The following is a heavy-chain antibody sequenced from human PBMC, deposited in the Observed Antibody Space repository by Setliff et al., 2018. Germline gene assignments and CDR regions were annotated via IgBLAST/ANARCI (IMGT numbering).Heavy chain of an antibody. CDR2: IYIGGSA. D-gene: IGHD6-19*01. J-gene: IGHJ6*03. CDR1: VGSISSYY. V-gene: IGHV4-4*07. Sequence: SETLSLTCTFSVGSISSYYWIWIRQPAGKGLEWIGHIYIGGSANYNPSLKSRVTMSIDTSKNQFSLKLNSVTAADMAVYYCAREQWLDPPGYYYMDVWAKGTTVTVSS. CDR3: AREQWLDPPGYYYMDV.